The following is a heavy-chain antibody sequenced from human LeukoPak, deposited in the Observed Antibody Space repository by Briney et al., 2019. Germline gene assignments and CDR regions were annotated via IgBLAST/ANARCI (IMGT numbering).Heavy chain of an antibody. CDR2: IYYSGST. D-gene: IGHD1-7*01. CDR3: ARGRRTYTFDY. Sequence: SETLSLTCTVSGGSTSSYYWSWIRQPPGKGLEWIGYIYYSGSTNYNPSLKSRVTISVDTSKNQFSLKLSSVTAADTAVYYCARGRRTYTFDYWGQGTLVTVSS. J-gene: IGHJ4*02. CDR1: GGSTSSYY. V-gene: IGHV4-59*01.